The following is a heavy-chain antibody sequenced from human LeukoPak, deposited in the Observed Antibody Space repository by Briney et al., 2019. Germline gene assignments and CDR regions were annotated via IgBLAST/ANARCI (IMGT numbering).Heavy chain of an antibody. J-gene: IGHJ6*03. CDR1: GFTFRTYA. CDR2: ISDSGGTT. D-gene: IGHD3-9*01. Sequence: GGSLRLSCVASGFTFRTYAMSWVRQAPGKGLEWVSGISDSGGTTYYVDSVKGRFTISRDNSKSTVFLQMNSLRPEDTAAYFCSRDPKLVNYYYYYYMDVWGKGTTVTVSS. CDR3: SRDPKLVNYYYYYYMDV. V-gene: IGHV3-23*01.